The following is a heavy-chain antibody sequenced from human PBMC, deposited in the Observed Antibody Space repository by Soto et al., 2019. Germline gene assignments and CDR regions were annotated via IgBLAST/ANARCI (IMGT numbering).Heavy chain of an antibody. D-gene: IGHD6-13*01. V-gene: IGHV4-30-4*01. J-gene: IGHJ5*02. Sequence: SETLSLTCTVSGGSVSSGDYYWSWIRQPPGKGLEWIGYIYYSGSTYYNPSLKSRVTKSVDTSKNQFSLKRSSVTAADTAVYYCARGGAAAGGWFDPWGQGTLVTVSS. CDR2: IYYSGST. CDR3: ARGGAAAGGWFDP. CDR1: GGSVSSGDYY.